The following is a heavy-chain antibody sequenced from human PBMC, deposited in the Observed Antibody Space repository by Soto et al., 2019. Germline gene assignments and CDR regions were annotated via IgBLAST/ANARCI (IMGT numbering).Heavy chain of an antibody. V-gene: IGHV3-30*03. CDR2: ISYDGNNK. Sequence: PGGSLRLSCAASEFTFSNYAMHWFRQVPGKGLQWLAVISYDGNNKYYADSVEGRFTISRDNSKNTLYLQMNSLRAEDTAVYYCSRDRIPTGMDFWGQGTTVTVSS. CDR3: SRDRIPTGMDF. J-gene: IGHJ6*02. CDR1: EFTFSNYA.